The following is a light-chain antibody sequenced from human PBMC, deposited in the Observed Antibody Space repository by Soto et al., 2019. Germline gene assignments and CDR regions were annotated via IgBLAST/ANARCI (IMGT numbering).Light chain of an antibody. V-gene: IGKV1-39*01. CDR2: AAS. J-gene: IGKJ4*01. CDR1: QSISRY. Sequence: DIQMTQSPSSLSASVGDRVTITCRASQSISRYLNWYQQEPGKAPKLLIYAASSLQSGVPSRFSGSGCGTDFTITISSLQPEDFSTYYCQRSDSTPLTFGGGTKVEIK. CDR3: QRSDSTPLT.